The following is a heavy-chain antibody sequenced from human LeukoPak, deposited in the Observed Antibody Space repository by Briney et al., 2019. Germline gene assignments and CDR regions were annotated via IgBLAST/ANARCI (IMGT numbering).Heavy chain of an antibody. Sequence: GGSLRLSCVASGFTFNSYAMSWVRQAPGKGLEWVSAVTGSGDSTHYADSVKGRFTISRDNSKSTLYLQMNSLRAEDTAVCYCADQYSGSYQYFRHWGQGTLVTVSS. J-gene: IGHJ1*01. V-gene: IGHV3-23*01. CDR3: ADQYSGSYQYFRH. CDR2: VTGSGDST. D-gene: IGHD1-26*01. CDR1: GFTFNSYA.